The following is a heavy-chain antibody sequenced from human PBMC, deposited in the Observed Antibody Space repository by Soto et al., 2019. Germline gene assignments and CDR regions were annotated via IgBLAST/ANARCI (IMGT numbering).Heavy chain of an antibody. V-gene: IGHV3-33*01. Sequence: QVQLVESGGGVVQPGRSLRLSCAASGFTFSSYGMHWVRQAPGKGLERVAVIWYDGSNKYYADSVKGRFTISRDNSKNTLYLQMNSLRAEDTAVYYCARDIVVVPAAIGRFDYYYGMDVWGQGTTVTVSS. CDR1: GFTFSSYG. D-gene: IGHD2-2*01. J-gene: IGHJ6*02. CDR3: ARDIVVVPAAIGRFDYYYGMDV. CDR2: IWYDGSNK.